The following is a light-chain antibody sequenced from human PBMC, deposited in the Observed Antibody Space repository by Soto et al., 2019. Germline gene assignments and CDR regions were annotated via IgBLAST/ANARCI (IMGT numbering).Light chain of an antibody. J-gene: IGKJ4*01. CDR3: T. CDR1: QSVSSN. CDR2: GAS. V-gene: IGKV3-15*01. Sequence: EIVLTQSPATLSVSPGERATLSCRASQSVSSNLAWYQQKPGQAPRLLIYGASTRATGIPARFSGSGSGTEFTITISSLKSEDYNGPPLTFGGGTKVEIK.